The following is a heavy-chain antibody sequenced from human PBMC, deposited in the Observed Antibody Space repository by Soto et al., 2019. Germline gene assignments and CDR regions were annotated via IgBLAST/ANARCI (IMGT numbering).Heavy chain of an antibody. CDR2: ISYDGSNK. V-gene: IGHV3-30-3*01. J-gene: IGHJ5*02. D-gene: IGHD3-10*01. CDR3: ARGDVLWFGEPRFDP. CDR1: GFTFSSYA. Sequence: QVQLVESGGGVVQPGRSLRLSCAASGFTFSSYAMHWVRQAPGKGLEWVAAISYDGSNKYYADSVKGRFTISRDNSKNTLYLQMNSLRAEDTAVYYCARGDVLWFGEPRFDPWGQGTLVTVSS.